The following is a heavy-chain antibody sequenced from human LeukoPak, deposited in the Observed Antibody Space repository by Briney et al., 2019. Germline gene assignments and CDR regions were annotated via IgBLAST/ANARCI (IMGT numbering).Heavy chain of an antibody. D-gene: IGHD3-22*01. Sequence: GGSLRLSFAASGFTFSSYAMSWVRQAPGKGLEWVSAISGSGGSTYYADSVKGRFTISRDNSKNTLYLQMDSLRAEDTAVYYCAKYYYDSNGYRIDYWGQGTLVTVSS. CDR1: GFTFSSYA. CDR2: ISGSGGST. CDR3: AKYYYDSNGYRIDY. V-gene: IGHV3-23*01. J-gene: IGHJ4*02.